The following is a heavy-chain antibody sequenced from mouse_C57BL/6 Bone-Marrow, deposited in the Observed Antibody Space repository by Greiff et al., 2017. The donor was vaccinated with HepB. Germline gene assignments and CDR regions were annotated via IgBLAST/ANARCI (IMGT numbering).Heavy chain of an antibody. CDR1: GYTFTSYW. Sequence: QVQLQQSGAELVKPGASVKLSCKASGYTFTSYWMHWVKQRPGQGLEWIGMIHPNSGSTNYNEKFKSKATLTVDKSSSTAYMQLSSLSSEDSAVYYCARRKGLPLDYWGQGTTLTVSS. J-gene: IGHJ2*01. CDR2: IHPNSGST. D-gene: IGHD2-2*01. CDR3: ARRKGLPLDY. V-gene: IGHV1-64*01.